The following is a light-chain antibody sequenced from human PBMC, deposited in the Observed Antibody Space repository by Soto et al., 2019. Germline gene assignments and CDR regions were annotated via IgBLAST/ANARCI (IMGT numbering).Light chain of an antibody. CDR1: SSDVGAYTS. Sequence: QSALTQPASVSASPGQSITISCTGTSSDVGAYTSVSWYQQHPGKVPKVVIYEVNNRPSGVSNRFSGSKSGNTASLTISGLQAEDEAHYYCSSYAGSNNFVFGSGTKVTVL. J-gene: IGLJ1*01. V-gene: IGLV2-14*01. CDR3: SSYAGSNNFV. CDR2: EVN.